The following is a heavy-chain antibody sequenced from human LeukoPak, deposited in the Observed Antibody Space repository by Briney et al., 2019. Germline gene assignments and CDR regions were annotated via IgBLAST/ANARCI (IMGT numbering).Heavy chain of an antibody. J-gene: IGHJ6*03. V-gene: IGHV4-34*01. CDR3: ARAIHLSSWYGYYYYMDV. Sequence: PSETLSLTCAVYGGSFSGYYWSWIRQPPGKGLEWIGKIHHSGSTNYNPSLKSRVTISVDTSKNQFSLKLTSVTAADTAVYYCARAIHLSSWYGYYYYMDVWTKGTTVTISS. CDR2: IHHSGST. CDR1: GGSFSGYY. D-gene: IGHD6-13*01.